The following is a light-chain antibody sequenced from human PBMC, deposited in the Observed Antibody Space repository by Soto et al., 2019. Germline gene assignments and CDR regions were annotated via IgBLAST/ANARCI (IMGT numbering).Light chain of an antibody. CDR2: DAS. J-gene: IGKJ4*01. CDR3: QQRSNWPPLP. Sequence: EIVLTQSPGTLSLSPGERATLSCRASQSVSSYLAWYQQKPGQAPRLLIYDASNRATGIPARFSGSGSGTDFTLTISSLEPEDFAVYYCQQRSNWPPLPFGGGTKV. V-gene: IGKV3-11*01. CDR1: QSVSSY.